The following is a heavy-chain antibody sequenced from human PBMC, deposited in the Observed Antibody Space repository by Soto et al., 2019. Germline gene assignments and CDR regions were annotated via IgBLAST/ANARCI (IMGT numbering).Heavy chain of an antibody. CDR1: GDSLSDYY. V-gene: IGHV4-59*08. CDR2: IYSSGDA. CDR3: ARHERGYCSGGSCPYYFDY. D-gene: IGHD2-15*01. J-gene: IGHJ4*02. Sequence: SETLSLTCTVSGDSLSDYYWSWIRQPPGRGLEWIGYIYSSGDAKYNSSLKSRVTMAVDTSKDRIPLKLDSVTAADTAVYYCARHERGYCSGGSCPYYFDYWGQGTLVT.